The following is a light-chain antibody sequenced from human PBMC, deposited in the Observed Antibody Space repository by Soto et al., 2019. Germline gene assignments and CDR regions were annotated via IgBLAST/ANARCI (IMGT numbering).Light chain of an antibody. Sequence: QSALAQPASVSGSPGQSITIYCTATSSDVDTYNYVSWYQQHPGKAPKLMIFEVTNRPSGVSNRFSGSKSGNTASLIISGLQAEDEANYYCGSYTTSSTLVFGGGTQLTVL. CDR1: SSDVDTYNY. V-gene: IGLV2-14*01. J-gene: IGLJ3*02. CDR2: EVT. CDR3: GSYTTSSTLV.